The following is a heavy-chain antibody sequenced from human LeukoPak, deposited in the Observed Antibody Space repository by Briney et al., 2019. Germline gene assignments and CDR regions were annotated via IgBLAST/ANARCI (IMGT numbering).Heavy chain of an antibody. D-gene: IGHD5-18*01. CDR3: ARAIYSYGLGWFDP. Sequence: PVKVSCKASGYTFTSYDISWVRQAPGQGLEWMGGIIPIFGTANYAQKFQGRVTITADESTSTAYMELSSLRSEDTAVYYCARAIYSYGLGWFDPWGQGTLVTVSS. J-gene: IGHJ5*02. CDR2: IIPIFGTA. V-gene: IGHV1-69*13. CDR1: GYTFTSYD.